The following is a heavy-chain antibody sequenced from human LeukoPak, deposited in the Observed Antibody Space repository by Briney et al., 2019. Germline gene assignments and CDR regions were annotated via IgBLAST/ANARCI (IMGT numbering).Heavy chain of an antibody. Sequence: SETLSLTCAVYGGSSSGSNWSWIRQPPGKGLEWIGEIYNSGSTIYNPSLKSRVTVSVDTSKNQFSPNLISVTAADTAVYYCVRAYDYWGQGTLVTVSS. CDR2: IYNSGST. CDR3: VRAYDY. J-gene: IGHJ4*02. V-gene: IGHV4-34*01. CDR1: GGSSSGSN.